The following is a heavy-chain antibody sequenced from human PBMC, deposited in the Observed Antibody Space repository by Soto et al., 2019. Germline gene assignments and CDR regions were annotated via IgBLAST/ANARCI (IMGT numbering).Heavy chain of an antibody. D-gene: IGHD3-9*01. CDR1: GGSISSGGYY. J-gene: IGHJ4*02. CDR3: ARGTPRYFDWLLWPDFDY. V-gene: IGHV4-31*03. Sequence: SETLSLTCTVSGGSISSGGYYWSWIRQHPGKGLEWIGYIYYSGSTYYNPSLKSRVTISVDTSKNQFSLKLSSVTAADTAVYYCARGTPRYFDWLLWPDFDYWGQGTLVTVSS. CDR2: IYYSGST.